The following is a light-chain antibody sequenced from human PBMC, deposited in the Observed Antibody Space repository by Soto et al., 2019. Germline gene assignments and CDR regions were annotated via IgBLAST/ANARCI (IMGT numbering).Light chain of an antibody. V-gene: IGKV1-39*01. CDR3: QQTFIAPRT. Sequence: DIQMTQSPSSLSASVGDRVTITCRASQGINTYLNWYQQKPGRAPRLLIYASSTLHSGVPSRFSGSASGTDFTLIISSLQPEDFATYYCQQTFIAPRTFGQGTKVDIK. CDR1: QGINTY. J-gene: IGKJ1*01. CDR2: ASS.